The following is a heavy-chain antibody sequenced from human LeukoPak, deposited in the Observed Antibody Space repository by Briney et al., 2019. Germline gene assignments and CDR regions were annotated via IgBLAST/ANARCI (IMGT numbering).Heavy chain of an antibody. V-gene: IGHV1-2*02. CDR2: TNPSTGGT. D-gene: IGHD2-2*01. Sequence: ASVKVSCKTSGYTFTGSYLHWVRQVPGQGLEWMGWTNPSTGGTKSAQQFEGRVTMTRDTSNTTGYLELRSLRLDDTATYYCARGGAFCSITTCHEFDYWGQGTLVTVSS. CDR3: ARGGAFCSITTCHEFDY. CDR1: GYTFTGSY. J-gene: IGHJ4*02.